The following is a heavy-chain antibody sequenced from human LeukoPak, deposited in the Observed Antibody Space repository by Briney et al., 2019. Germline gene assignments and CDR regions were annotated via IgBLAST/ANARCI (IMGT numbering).Heavy chain of an antibody. CDR2: ISAYNGNT. CDR3: ARDLGADSSGYYYSNFDY. Sequence: ASVKVSCKASGYTFTSYGISWVRRAPGQGLEWMGWISAYNGNTNYAQKLQGRVTMTTDTSTSTAYMELRSLRSDDTAVYYCARDLGADSSGYYYSNFDYWGQGTLVTVSS. CDR1: GYTFTSYG. J-gene: IGHJ4*02. V-gene: IGHV1-18*01. D-gene: IGHD3-22*01.